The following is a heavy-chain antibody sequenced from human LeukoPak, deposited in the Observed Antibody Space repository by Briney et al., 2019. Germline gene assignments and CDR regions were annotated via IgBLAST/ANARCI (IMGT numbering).Heavy chain of an antibody. CDR1: GITLSNYA. CDR2: ISGSGGGK. Sequence: GGSLRLSCAVSGITLSNYAMTWVRQPPRKGLEWVAGISGSGGGKNYADSVKGRFTISRDNYKNTLYLQMNSLGAEDTAVYFCAKRGVVIRVILVGFHKEAYYFDSWGQGALVTVSS. CDR3: AKRGVVIRVILVGFHKEAYYFDS. D-gene: IGHD3-22*01. V-gene: IGHV3-23*01. J-gene: IGHJ4*02.